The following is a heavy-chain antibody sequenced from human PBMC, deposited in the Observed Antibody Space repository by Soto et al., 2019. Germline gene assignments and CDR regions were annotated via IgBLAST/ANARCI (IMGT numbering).Heavy chain of an antibody. D-gene: IGHD3-16*01. CDR3: ARLPFPWACFDP. CDR1: GFTLRNSR. J-gene: IGHJ5*02. V-gene: IGHV3-7*05. Sequence: PGGSLRLSCAASGFTLRNSRMSWVRQAPGKGLEWVANIRDSGSDTYSVDSVKGRFTISRDNATNSLYLQMNNVRTEDTAVYYCARLPFPWACFDPWGQGTLVTVSS. CDR2: IRDSGSDT.